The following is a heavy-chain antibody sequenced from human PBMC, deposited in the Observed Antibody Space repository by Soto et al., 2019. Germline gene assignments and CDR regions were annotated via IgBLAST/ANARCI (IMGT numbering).Heavy chain of an antibody. CDR3: AREPATAKPEGVDF. CDR1: GYTFSDYY. D-gene: IGHD1-1*01. V-gene: IGHV1-2*02. J-gene: IGHJ4*02. Sequence: ASVKVSCKASGYTFSDYYIHWVRQAPGQGLEWMGWINPNSGGTKYAPKFRGGVTMTRDTSITTAYMELSRLRSGDTAVYYCAREPATAKPEGVDFWGQGTLVTVSS. CDR2: INPNSGGT.